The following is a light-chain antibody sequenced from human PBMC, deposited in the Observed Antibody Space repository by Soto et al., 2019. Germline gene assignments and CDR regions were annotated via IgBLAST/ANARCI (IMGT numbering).Light chain of an antibody. V-gene: IGKV3-20*01. J-gene: IGKJ1*01. CDR3: QQYGSSLWT. CDR2: GAS. Sequence: EIVLTQSPGTLSLSPGQRATLSCRASQSVSIRLAWYQQKPGQAPRLLIYGASSRATGIPDRFSGSGSGTDFTLTISRLEPEDFAVYYCQQYGSSLWTFGQGTKVDIK. CDR1: QSVSIR.